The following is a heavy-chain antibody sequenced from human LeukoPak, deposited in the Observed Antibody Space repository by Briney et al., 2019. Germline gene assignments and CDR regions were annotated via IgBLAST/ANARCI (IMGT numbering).Heavy chain of an antibody. J-gene: IGHJ4*02. CDR1: GFTFNNFG. Sequence: PGGSLRLSCAASGFTFNNFGMHWVRQAPGKGLEWVTFIQYNGNNKYYADSVKGRFTISRDNSKNTLYLQMNSLRAEDTAVYYCAKDNRDYYIDYWGQGTLVTASS. CDR2: IQYNGNNK. V-gene: IGHV3-30*02. CDR3: AKDNRDYYIDY. D-gene: IGHD3-10*01.